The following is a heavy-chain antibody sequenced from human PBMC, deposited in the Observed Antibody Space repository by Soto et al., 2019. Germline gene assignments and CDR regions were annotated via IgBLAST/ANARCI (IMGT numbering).Heavy chain of an antibody. J-gene: IGHJ4*02. Sequence: PSETLSLTCTVSGGSISSYYWSWIRQPPGKGLEWIGYIYYSGSTNYNPSPKSRVTISVDTSKNQFSLKLSSVTAADTAVYYCASTAHSSGWYSGGFDYWGQGTLVTVSS. CDR3: ASTAHSSGWYSGGFDY. D-gene: IGHD6-19*01. CDR2: IYYSGST. CDR1: GGSISSYY. V-gene: IGHV4-59*01.